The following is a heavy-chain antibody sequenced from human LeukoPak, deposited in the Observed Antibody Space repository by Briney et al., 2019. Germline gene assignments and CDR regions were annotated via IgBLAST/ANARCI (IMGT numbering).Heavy chain of an antibody. CDR2: IIPIFGTT. V-gene: IGHV1-69*05. D-gene: IGHD6-19*01. CDR1: GGTFSSYA. Sequence: ASVKVSCKASGGTFSSYAISWVRQAPGQGLEWMGGIIPIFGTTNYAQKFQGRVTMTTDTSTSTAYMELRSLRSDDTAVYYCARASESGWREFDYWGQGTLVTVSS. CDR3: ARASESGWREFDY. J-gene: IGHJ4*02.